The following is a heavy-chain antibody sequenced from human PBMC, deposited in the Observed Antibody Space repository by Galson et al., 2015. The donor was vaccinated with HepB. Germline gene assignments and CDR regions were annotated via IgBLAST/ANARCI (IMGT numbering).Heavy chain of an antibody. D-gene: IGHD2-2*01. CDR2: IYYSGNT. CDR1: HVSVSSSSYY. CDR3: ARHRSLGYWTSTSCYRLDAFDI. V-gene: IGHV4-39*01. J-gene: IGHJ3*02. Sequence: ETLSLTCTVSHVSVSSSSYYWGWIRQPPGKGLEWIGSIYYSGNTYYNPSLKSRVTISVDTSKNQFSLKLSSVTAADTAVYYCARHRSLGYWTSTSCYRLDAFDIWGQGTMVTVSS.